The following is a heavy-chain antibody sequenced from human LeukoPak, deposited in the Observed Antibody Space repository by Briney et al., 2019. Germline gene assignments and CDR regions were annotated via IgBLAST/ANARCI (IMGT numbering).Heavy chain of an antibody. CDR3: AKGAFRRAFDI. CDR2: IWYDGTNK. J-gene: IGHJ3*02. V-gene: IGHV3-33*06. CDR1: GFTFSSYG. Sequence: PGRSLRLSCVASGFTFSSYGMHWVRQAPGKGLEWVAVIWYDGTNKYYADSVKGRFTISRDSPKNTLYLQMNSLRAEDTAVYYCAKGAFRRAFDIWGQGTMVTVSS.